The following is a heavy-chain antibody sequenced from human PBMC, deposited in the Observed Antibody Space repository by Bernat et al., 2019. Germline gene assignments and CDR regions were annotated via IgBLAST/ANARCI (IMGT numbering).Heavy chain of an antibody. CDR3: ATYSGSSHQWYFDY. Sequence: QVQLQQWGAGLLKPSETLSLTCAVYGGSFSGYYWSWIRQPPGKGLEWIGEINHSGSTNYNPSLKSRVTISVDKSENQFSLKLNSVTAADTAVYYCATYSGSSHQWYFDYWGQGTLVTVSS. V-gene: IGHV4-34*01. CDR1: GGSFSGYY. CDR2: INHSGST. D-gene: IGHD1-26*01. J-gene: IGHJ4*02.